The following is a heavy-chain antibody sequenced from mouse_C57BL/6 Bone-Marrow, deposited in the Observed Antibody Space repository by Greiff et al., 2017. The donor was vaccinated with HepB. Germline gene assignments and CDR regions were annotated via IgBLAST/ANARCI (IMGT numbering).Heavy chain of an antibody. D-gene: IGHD2-1*01. Sequence: QVQLQQSGAELVRPGTSVKMSCKASGYTFTNYWIGWAKQRPGHGLEWIGDIYPGGGYTKYNEKFKGKATLTADKSSSTAYMQFSSLTSEDSAIYYCARWGGNYGRYFDVWGTGTTVTVSS. CDR1: GYTFTNYW. J-gene: IGHJ1*03. CDR2: IYPGGGYT. V-gene: IGHV1-63*01. CDR3: ARWGGNYGRYFDV.